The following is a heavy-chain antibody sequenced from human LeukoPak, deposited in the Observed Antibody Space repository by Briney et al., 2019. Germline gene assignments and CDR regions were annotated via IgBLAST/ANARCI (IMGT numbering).Heavy chain of an antibody. V-gene: IGHV1-2*06. CDR1: GYTFTDNY. CDR2: VNPDSGGI. D-gene: IGHD3-22*01. CDR3: ARAQNYQDSSGYSDDTFDV. J-gene: IGHJ3*01. Sequence: ASVKVSCKASGYTFTDNYIHWVRQAPGQGLEWMGRVNPDSGGINYAQKFQGRVTMTRDTSINTAFVELRRLRSDDTATYYCARAQNYQDSSGYSDDTFDVWGHGTMITVSS.